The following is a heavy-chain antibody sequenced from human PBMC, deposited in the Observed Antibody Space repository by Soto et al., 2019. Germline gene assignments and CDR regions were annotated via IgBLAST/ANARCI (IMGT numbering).Heavy chain of an antibody. D-gene: IGHD3-10*01. V-gene: IGHV4-59*01. CDR2: IYYSGST. CDR1: GGSLSSYY. CDR3: ARWSGSGSYYYYYYYMDV. J-gene: IGHJ6*03. Sequence: SETLSLTCTASGGSLSSYYWSWIRRPPGKRLEWIGYIYYSGSTNYNPSLKSRVTISVDTSKNQFSLKLSSVTAADTAVYYCARWSGSGSYYYYYYYMDVWGKGTTVNVSS.